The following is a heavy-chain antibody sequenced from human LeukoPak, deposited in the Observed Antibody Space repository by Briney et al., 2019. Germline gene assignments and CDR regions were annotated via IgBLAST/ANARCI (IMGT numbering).Heavy chain of an antibody. V-gene: IGHV3-7*01. CDR2: IKQDESEK. J-gene: IGHJ4*02. CDR1: GCSLSTSW. D-gene: IGHD6-19*01. CDR3: VRGKGWFFDY. Sequence: GGSLRLSCAASGCSLSTSWMHWVRQAPGKGLEWVATIKQDESEKYYVDSLKGRFTISRDNAKNSLYLQMNSLRVEDTAVYHCVRGKGWFFDYWGQGALVTVSS.